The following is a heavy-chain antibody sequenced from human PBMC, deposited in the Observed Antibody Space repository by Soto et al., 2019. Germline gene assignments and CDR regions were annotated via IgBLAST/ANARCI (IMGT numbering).Heavy chain of an antibody. CDR1: GGSVTNSSYY. Sequence: SETLSLSCTVSGGSVTNSSYYWGWIRQSPGKGLEWIGSVYYRGRSYSKSSVKSRVTISVDTSKNRFSLSLNSVTASDTAVYFCVSQRTTVPTQAYFDYWGPGALVTVSS. CDR2: VYYRGRS. CDR3: VSQRTTVPTQAYFDY. J-gene: IGHJ4*02. V-gene: IGHV4-39*01. D-gene: IGHD4-17*01.